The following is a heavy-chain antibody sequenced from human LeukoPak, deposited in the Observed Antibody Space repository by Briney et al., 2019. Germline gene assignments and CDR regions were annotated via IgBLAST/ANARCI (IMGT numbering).Heavy chain of an antibody. J-gene: IGHJ4*02. V-gene: IGHV3-11*01. CDR3: GRDYSDWNYDFDY. CDR2: ISSSGSII. D-gene: IGHD1-7*01. CDR1: GFTFSDYY. Sequence: GGSLRLSCAASGFTFSDYYMSWIRQAPGKGLEWVSYISSSGSIIYYADSVKGRFTISRDNAKNSLCLQMNSLRVEDTAVYYCGRDYSDWNYDFDYWGQGTLVTVSS.